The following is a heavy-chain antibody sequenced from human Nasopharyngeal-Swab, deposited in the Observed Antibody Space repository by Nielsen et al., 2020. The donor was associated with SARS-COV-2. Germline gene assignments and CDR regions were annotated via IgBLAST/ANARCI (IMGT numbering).Heavy chain of an antibody. CDR2: MNPHIGNT. J-gene: IGHJ2*01. CDR1: GYTFTSHD. Sequence: ASVKVSCKGSGYTFTSHDINWVRQATGQGLEWMGWMNPHIGNTGYAQKFQGRVTMARNTSISTAYMELNSLRSEDTAVYYCARGVGGYFDLWGRGTLVTVSS. CDR3: ARGVGGYFDL. D-gene: IGHD1-26*01. V-gene: IGHV1-8*01.